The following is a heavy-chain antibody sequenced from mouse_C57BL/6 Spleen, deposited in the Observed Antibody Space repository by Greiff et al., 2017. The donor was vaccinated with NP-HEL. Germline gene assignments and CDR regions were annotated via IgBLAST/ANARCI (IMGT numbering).Heavy chain of an antibody. J-gene: IGHJ3*01. CDR1: GFHIPDAY. CDR2: IDPENGGT. V-gene: IGHV14-4*01. D-gene: IGHD1-1*01. CDR3: TTYRVYYYGSSPWFAY. Sequence: VQLQPSGAALVRPGASVTFSCPASGFHIPDAYLPCVTHRPYPGLEWIGWIDPENGGTEYASKFQGKATVTADTSSNTAYLQLSSLSSEDTAVYYCTTYRVYYYGSSPWFAYWGQGTLVTVSA.